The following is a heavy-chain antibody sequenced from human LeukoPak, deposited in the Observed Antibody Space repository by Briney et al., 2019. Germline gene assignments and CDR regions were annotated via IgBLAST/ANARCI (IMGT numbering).Heavy chain of an antibody. Sequence: AGGSLRLSCAASGLTFSSYTMCWVRQAPGKELEWVSAITGSGGSSYYVDSVKGRFTISRDNSKKTLYLQMNSLRAEDTAVYYCARDIGCSGVSCYSRYYYGMDVWGQGTTVTVSS. CDR2: ITGSGGSS. CDR1: GLTFSSYT. CDR3: ARDIGCSGVSCYSRYYYGMDV. V-gene: IGHV3-23*01. D-gene: IGHD2-15*01. J-gene: IGHJ6*02.